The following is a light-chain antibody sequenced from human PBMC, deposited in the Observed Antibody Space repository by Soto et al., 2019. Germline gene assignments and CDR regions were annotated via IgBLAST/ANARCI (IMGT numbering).Light chain of an antibody. Sequence: QPASVSGSPGQSITISCTGTSNDVGGYDSVSWYQQHPGQAPKVIIYDVAARPAAVSNRFSGSKSGNTASLTISGLQAEDEADYYCSSYTSTSTPVLFGGGTKLTVL. CDR3: SSYTSTSTPVL. V-gene: IGLV2-14*03. CDR1: SNDVGGYDS. J-gene: IGLJ2*01. CDR2: DVA.